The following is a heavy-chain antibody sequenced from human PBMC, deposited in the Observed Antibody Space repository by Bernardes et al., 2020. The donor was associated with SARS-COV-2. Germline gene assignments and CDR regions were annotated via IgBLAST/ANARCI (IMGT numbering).Heavy chain of an antibody. CDR1: GFTFDDYA. CDR3: AKDIGYDSSGSFLY. Sequence: GGSLRLSCAASGFTFDDYAMHWVRQAPGKGLEWVSGISWNSGSIGYADSVKGRFIISRDNAKNSLYLQMNSLRAEDTALYYCAKDIGYDSSGSFLYWGQGTLVTVSS. J-gene: IGHJ4*02. D-gene: IGHD3-22*01. V-gene: IGHV3-9*01. CDR2: ISWNSGSI.